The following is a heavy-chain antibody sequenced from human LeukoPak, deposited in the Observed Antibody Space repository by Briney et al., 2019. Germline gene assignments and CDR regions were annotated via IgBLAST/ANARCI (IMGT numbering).Heavy chain of an antibody. CDR1: GFTFRSYE. CDR2: ISSSGTTI. V-gene: IGHV3-48*03. Sequence: GGSLRLSCAASGFTFRSYEMNWVRQAPGKGLEWVSYISSSGTTIYYADSVKGRFTISRDNAKNSLYLQMNSLRAEDTAVYYCARDLTPEYSSNWPEGDYWGQGTLVTVSS. J-gene: IGHJ4*02. D-gene: IGHD6-13*01. CDR3: ARDLTPEYSSNWPEGDY.